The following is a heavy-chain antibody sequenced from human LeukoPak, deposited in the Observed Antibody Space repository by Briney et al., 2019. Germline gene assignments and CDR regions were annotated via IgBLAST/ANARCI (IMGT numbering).Heavy chain of an antibody. V-gene: IGHV4-59*01. J-gene: IGHJ6*03. Sequence: SETLSLTCAVYGGSFSGYYWSWIRQPPGKGLEWIGYIYYSGSTNYNPSLKSRVTISVDTSKNQFSLKLTSVTAADTAVYYCARTTEGGYTYGYFYYYYMDVWGKGTTVTISS. D-gene: IGHD5-18*01. CDR3: ARTTEGGYTYGYFYYYYMDV. CDR2: IYYSGST. CDR1: GGSFSGYY.